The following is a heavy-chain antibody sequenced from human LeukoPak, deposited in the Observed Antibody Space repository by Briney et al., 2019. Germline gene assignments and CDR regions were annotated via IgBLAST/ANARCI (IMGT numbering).Heavy chain of an antibody. V-gene: IGHV3-53*01. D-gene: IGHD2-21*02. Sequence: GGSLRLSCAASGFTVSSNYMSWVRQAPGKGLEWVSVIYSGGSTYYADSVKGRFTISRDNSKNTLYLQMNSLRAEDTAVYYCARELRRGSDFDYVDYWGQGTLVTVSS. CDR1: GFTVSSNY. CDR2: IYSGGST. J-gene: IGHJ4*02. CDR3: ARELRRGSDFDYVDY.